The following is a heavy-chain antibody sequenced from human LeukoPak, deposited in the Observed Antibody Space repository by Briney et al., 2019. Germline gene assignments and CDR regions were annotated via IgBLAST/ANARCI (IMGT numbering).Heavy chain of an antibody. CDR1: GFTFSSYW. D-gene: IGHD3-16*01. J-gene: IGHJ4*02. CDR2: IKQDGSEK. V-gene: IGHV3-7*01. Sequence: PGGSLRLSCAASGFTFSSYWMSWVRQAPGKGLEWVANIKQDGSEKYYVDSVKGRFTISRDNAKNSLYLQMNSLRAEDTAAYSCARNTYDYVWGSYHKNRSDYWGQGTLVTVSS. CDR3: ARNTYDYVWGSYHKNRSDY.